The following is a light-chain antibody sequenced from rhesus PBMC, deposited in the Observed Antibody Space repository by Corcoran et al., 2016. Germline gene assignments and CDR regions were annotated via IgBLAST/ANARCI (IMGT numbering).Light chain of an antibody. V-gene: IGKV1-22*01. CDR2: EAS. Sequence: DIQMTQSPSSLSASVGDTVTITCRASQSISSWLDWYQQKPGKAPKLLIYEASTLQSGVPSRSSGSGSGTDFTLPISSLQPEDFATYYCLQYTSSPLTFGGGTKVELQ. J-gene: IGKJ4*01. CDR1: QSISSW. CDR3: LQYTSSPLT.